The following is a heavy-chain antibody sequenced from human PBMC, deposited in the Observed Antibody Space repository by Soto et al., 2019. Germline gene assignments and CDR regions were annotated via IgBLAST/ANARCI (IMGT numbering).Heavy chain of an antibody. V-gene: IGHV3-23*01. J-gene: IGHJ4*02. Sequence: GGSLRLSCAASGLPLSSYAMTWGREAPGKGLEWVSSISGSGSSTYSADSVKGRFTVSRDNSKNTQYLQMDSLRVEDTAVYFCAKGIAPVATSKGIDYWGQGTLVTVSS. CDR3: AKGIAPVATSKGIDY. CDR1: GLPLSSYA. D-gene: IGHD2-2*01. CDR2: ISGSGSST.